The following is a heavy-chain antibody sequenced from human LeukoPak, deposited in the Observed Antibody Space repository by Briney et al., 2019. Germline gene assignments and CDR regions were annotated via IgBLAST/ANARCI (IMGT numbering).Heavy chain of an antibody. Sequence: PGGSLRLSCADSGYTFSSYEMNWVRQAPGKGLEWVSYISSSGSTIYYADSVKGRFTISRDNAKNPLYLQMNSLRAEDTAVYYCARDVGFWSGIEDWFDPWGQGTLVTVSS. D-gene: IGHD3-3*01. CDR3: ARDVGFWSGIEDWFDP. CDR2: ISSSGSTI. V-gene: IGHV3-48*03. CDR1: GYTFSSYE. J-gene: IGHJ5*02.